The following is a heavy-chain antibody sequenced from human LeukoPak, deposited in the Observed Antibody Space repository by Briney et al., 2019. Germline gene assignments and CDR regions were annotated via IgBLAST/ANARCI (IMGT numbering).Heavy chain of an antibody. Sequence: ASVKVSCKASGYTFISYHMHWVRQAPGQGLEWMGKINLSGGSTTYAQKFQGRVTMTRDTSTSTVYMELSSLRSEDTAVYYCARDYVDDIPMIKDYWGQGTLVTVSS. J-gene: IGHJ4*02. CDR2: INLSGGST. D-gene: IGHD2-8*01. CDR3: ARDYVDDIPMIKDY. CDR1: GYTFISYH. V-gene: IGHV1-46*01.